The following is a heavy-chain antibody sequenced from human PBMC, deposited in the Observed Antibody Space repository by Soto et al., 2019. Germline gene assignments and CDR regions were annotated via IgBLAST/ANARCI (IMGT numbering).Heavy chain of an antibody. CDR1: GFTVSSNY. CDR2: IYSGGST. J-gene: IGHJ5*02. CDR3: ARFSIYYPFDP. Sequence: PGGFLRLSCAASGFTVSSNYMSWVRQAPGKGLEWVSVIYSGGSTYYADSVKGRFTISRDNSKNTLCLQMNSLRAEDTAVYYCARFSIYYPFDPWGQGTLVTVSS. V-gene: IGHV3-66*01. D-gene: IGHD2-21*01.